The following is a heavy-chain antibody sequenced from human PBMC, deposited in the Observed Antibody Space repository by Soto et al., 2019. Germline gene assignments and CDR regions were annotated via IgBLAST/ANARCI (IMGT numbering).Heavy chain of an antibody. V-gene: IGHV4-59*08. D-gene: IGHD5-18*01. CDR3: ASNSYGYTFYEY. CDR2: IYYSGST. J-gene: IGHJ4*02. CDR1: GGSINSYY. Sequence: SETLSLTCTVSGGSINSYYWSWIRQPPGKGLEWIGYIYYSGSTYYNPSLKSRVTISVDTSKNQFSLKLSSVTAADTAVYYCASNSYGYTFYEYWGQGTLVTVSS.